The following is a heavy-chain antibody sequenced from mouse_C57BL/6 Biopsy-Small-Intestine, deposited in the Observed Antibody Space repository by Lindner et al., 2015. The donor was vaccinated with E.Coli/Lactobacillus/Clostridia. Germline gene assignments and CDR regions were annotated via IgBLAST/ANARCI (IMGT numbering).Heavy chain of an antibody. Sequence: VQLQESGAELVGPGASVKLSCTASGFNIKDDYMHWVKQRPEQGLEWIGWIDPENGDTEYASKFQGKATITADTSSNTAYLQLSSLTSEDTAVYYCTTSGTTVVAPSDYWGQGTTLTVSS. J-gene: IGHJ2*01. D-gene: IGHD1-1*01. CDR3: TTSGTTVVAPSDY. V-gene: IGHV14-4*01. CDR2: IDPENGDT. CDR1: GFNIKDDY.